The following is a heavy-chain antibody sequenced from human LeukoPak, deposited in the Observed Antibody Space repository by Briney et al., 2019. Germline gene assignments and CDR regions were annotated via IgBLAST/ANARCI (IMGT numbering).Heavy chain of an antibody. CDR2: INHSGST. CDR3: ARPYSSSWYGVYDY. CDR1: GGSFSGYY. D-gene: IGHD6-13*01. V-gene: IGHV4-34*01. Sequence: EASETLSLTCAVYGGSFSGYYWSWIRQPPGKGLEWIGEINHSGSTNHNPSLKSRVTISVDTSKNQFSLKLSSVTAADTAVYYCARPYSSSWYGVYDYWGQGTLVTVSS. J-gene: IGHJ4*02.